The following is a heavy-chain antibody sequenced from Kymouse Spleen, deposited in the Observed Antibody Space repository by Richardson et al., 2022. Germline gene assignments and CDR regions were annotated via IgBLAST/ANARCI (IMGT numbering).Heavy chain of an antibody. D-gene: IGHD3-10*01. V-gene: IGHV3-15*01. CDR2: IKSKTDGGTT. J-gene: IGHJ4*02. Sequence: EVQLVESGGGLVKPGGSLRLSCAASGFTFSNAWMSWVRQAPGKGLEWVGRIKSKTDGGTTDYAAPVKGRFTISRDDSKNTLYLQMNSLKTEDTAVYYCTGRITMVRGVIITRYFDYWGQGTLVTVSS. CDR3: TGRITMVRGVIITRYFDY. CDR1: GFTFSNAW.